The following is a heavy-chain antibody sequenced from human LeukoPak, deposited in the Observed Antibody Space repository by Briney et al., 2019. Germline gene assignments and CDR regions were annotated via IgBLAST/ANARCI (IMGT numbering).Heavy chain of an antibody. CDR2: MSGSGGST. D-gene: IGHD1-26*01. V-gene: IGHV3-23*01. CDR1: GFTFSSYA. CDR3: AKGLYGSYPYYHYGMDV. Sequence: GGSLRLSCAASGFTFSSYAMSWVRQAPGKGLEWVSVMSGSGGSTYYADSVKGRFTISRDNAKNSLYLQMNSLRAEDMALYYCAKGLYGSYPYYHYGMDVWGQGTTVTVSS. J-gene: IGHJ6*02.